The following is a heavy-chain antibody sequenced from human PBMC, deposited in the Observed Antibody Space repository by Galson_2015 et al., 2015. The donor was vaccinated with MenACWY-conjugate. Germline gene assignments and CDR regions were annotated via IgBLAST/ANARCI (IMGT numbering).Heavy chain of an antibody. CDR2: IHQNGGVT. D-gene: IGHD3-16*01. V-gene: IGHV3-7*03. Sequence: SLRLSCAASGFTFSTYWMSWVRQAPGKGLEWVANIHQNGGVTYYVDSVRGRFTISRDNAENSLYLQMNSLRAEDTAMYYCVRATDHDYSDRVDFLDFWGQGTLVTVSS. J-gene: IGHJ4*02. CDR1: GFTFSTYW. CDR3: VRATDHDYSDRVDFLDF.